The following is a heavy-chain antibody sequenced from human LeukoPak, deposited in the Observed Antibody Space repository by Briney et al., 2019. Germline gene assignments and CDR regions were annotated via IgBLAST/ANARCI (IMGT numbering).Heavy chain of an antibody. J-gene: IGHJ4*02. CDR2: IYYSGST. V-gene: IGHV4-39*01. Sequence: PSETLSLTCTVSGGSISSSSYYWGWIRQPRGKGLEWMGSIYYSGSTYYNPSLKSRVTISVDTSKNQFSLKLSSVTAADTAVYYCARQSAYYYDSSGYGYWGQGTLVTVSS. CDR3: ARQSAYYYDSSGYGY. CDR1: GGSISSSSYY. D-gene: IGHD3-22*01.